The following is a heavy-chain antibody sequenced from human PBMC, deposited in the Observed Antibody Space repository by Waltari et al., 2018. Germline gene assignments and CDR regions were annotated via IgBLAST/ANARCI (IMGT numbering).Heavy chain of an antibody. CDR2: FYHSGST. Sequence: QVQLQESGPGLVKPSETLSLTCTLSGSSISSGYYWAWIRQSPGMGLEWIGSFYHSGSTYYHPSLKRRFTMSLDMSQTQFSLQLRSVTAADTAMYYCAREDVTSNCFDPWGQGTLVTV. D-gene: IGHD2-2*01. CDR1: GSSISSGYY. V-gene: IGHV4-38-2*02. CDR3: AREDVTSNCFDP. J-gene: IGHJ5*02.